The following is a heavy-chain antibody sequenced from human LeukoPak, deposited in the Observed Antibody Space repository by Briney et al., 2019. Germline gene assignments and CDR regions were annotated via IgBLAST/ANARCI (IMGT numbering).Heavy chain of an antibody. J-gene: IGHJ4*02. CDR1: GFTVSSNY. V-gene: IGHV3-53*01. D-gene: IGHD2-2*01. Sequence: PGGSLRLSCAAPGFTVSSNYMSWVRQAPGKGLEWVSVIYSGGSTYYADSVKGRFTISRDNSKNTLYLQMNSLRAEDTAVYYCASSSSYDLNFDYWGQGTLVTVSS. CDR2: IYSGGST. CDR3: ASSSSYDLNFDY.